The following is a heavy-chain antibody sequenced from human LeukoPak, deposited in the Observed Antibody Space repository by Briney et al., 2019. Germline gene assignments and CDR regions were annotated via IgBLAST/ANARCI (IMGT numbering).Heavy chain of an antibody. V-gene: IGHV3-30*18. CDR2: ISYDGSNK. CDR3: AKDYSWELRYFDWLLRPPFDY. J-gene: IGHJ4*02. D-gene: IGHD3-9*01. Sequence: PGGSLRLSCAASGFTFSSYAMSWVRQAPGKGLEWVAVISYDGSNKYYADSVKGRFTISRDNSKNTLYLQMNSLRAEDTAVYYCAKDYSWELRYFDWLLRPPFDYWGQGTLVTVSS. CDR1: GFTFSSYA.